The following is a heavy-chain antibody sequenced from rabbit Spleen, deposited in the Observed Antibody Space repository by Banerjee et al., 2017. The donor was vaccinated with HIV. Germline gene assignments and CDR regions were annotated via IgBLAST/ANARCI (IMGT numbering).Heavy chain of an antibody. CDR3: ARAGEGGDGYLNL. J-gene: IGHJ4*01. CDR2: IYTGSSPST. CDR1: GFSFSSSDY. Sequence: QSLEESGGDLVQPEGSLTLTCTASGFSFSSSDYMCWVRQAPGKGLELIACIYTGSSPSTFYASWAKGRFTLTRSTTLNTVDLKMTGLTVADTATYFCARAGEGGDGYLNLWGPGTLVTVS. V-gene: IGHV1S40*01. D-gene: IGHD5-1*01.